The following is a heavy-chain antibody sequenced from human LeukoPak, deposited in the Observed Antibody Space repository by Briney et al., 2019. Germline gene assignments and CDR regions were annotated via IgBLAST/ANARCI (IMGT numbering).Heavy chain of an antibody. D-gene: IGHD3-10*01. V-gene: IGHV3-23*01. CDR1: GFTFSSYA. Sequence: GGSLRLSCAASGFTFSSYAMSWVRQAPGKGLEWVSAISGSGGSTYYADSVKGRFTISRDNSKNTLYVHMNSLRAEDTAVYYCAKGQGVSMGILDCWGQGSLVTVSS. CDR2: ISGSGGST. CDR3: AKGQGVSMGILDC. J-gene: IGHJ4*02.